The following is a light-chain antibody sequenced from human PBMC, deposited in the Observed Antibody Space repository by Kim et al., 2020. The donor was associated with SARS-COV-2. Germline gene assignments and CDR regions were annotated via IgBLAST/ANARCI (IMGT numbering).Light chain of an antibody. CDR1: QSVSSNY. J-gene: IGKJ1*01. Sequence: EIVLTQSPGTLSLSPGERATLSCRASQSVSSNYLAWYQQKPGQAPRLLIYGASSRATGIPDRFSGSGSGTDFTLTITRLEPEDFAVYYCQQYSSSPATFGQGTKLYIK. V-gene: IGKV3-20*01. CDR3: QQYSSSPAT. CDR2: GAS.